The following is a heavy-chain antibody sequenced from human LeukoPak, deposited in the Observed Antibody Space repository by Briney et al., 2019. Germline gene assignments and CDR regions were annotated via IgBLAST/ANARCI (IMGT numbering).Heavy chain of an antibody. V-gene: IGHV1-69*05. J-gene: IGHJ3*02. D-gene: IGHD3-3*01. Sequence: ASVKVSCKASGGTFSSYAISWVRQAPGQGLEWMGGIIPIFGTANYAQKFQGRVTITTDESTSTAYMELSSLRSEDTAVYYCARDGRGKSGYSLHDAFDIWGQGTMVTVSS. CDR1: GGTFSSYA. CDR2: IIPIFGTA. CDR3: ARDGRGKSGYSLHDAFDI.